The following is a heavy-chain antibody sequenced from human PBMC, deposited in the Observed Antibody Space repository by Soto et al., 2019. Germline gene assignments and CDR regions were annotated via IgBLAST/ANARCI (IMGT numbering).Heavy chain of an antibody. CDR1: GGSIISRSHY. D-gene: IGHD3-3*01. Sequence: LEILSLTCTVSGGSIISRSHYWGWIRQSPGKHLEWIGSSFYRGSTHYNPSLKTRVTISVDTSKNQVSLKLYSVTAADTAVYYCATADGFGVVTPFFEYWGQGILVTVSS. CDR3: ATADGFGVVTPFFEY. J-gene: IGHJ4*02. V-gene: IGHV4-39*01. CDR2: SFYRGST.